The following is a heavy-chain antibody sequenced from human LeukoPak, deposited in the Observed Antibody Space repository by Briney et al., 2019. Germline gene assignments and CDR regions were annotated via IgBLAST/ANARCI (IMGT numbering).Heavy chain of an antibody. J-gene: IGHJ4*02. CDR1: GYSISSDYY. CDR3: ARHVPSSYDILTGYYLRDPLDH. V-gene: IGHV4-38-2*02. Sequence: PSETLSLTCTISGYSISSDYYWGWIRQPPGKGLEWIGSIYHSGTIYHSGSTYYNPSLKSRVTISVDTSNNQFSLKLSSVTAADTAVYYCARHVPSSYDILTGYYLRDPLDHWGQGTLVTVSS. CDR2: IYHSGTIYHSGST. D-gene: IGHD3-9*01.